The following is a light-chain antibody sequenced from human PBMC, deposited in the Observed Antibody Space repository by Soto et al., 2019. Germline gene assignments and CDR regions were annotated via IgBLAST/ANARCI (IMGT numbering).Light chain of an antibody. CDR1: QDVGKF. Sequence: VLTQSPDTLSWSPGERATLSCRASQDVGKFLVWYHQKPGLSPSLVIYEASKRATDIPDRFSGSGSGTAFTLTISRLEPEDVGFYYCQQRNSWPLTFGGGTKVELK. CDR3: QQRNSWPLT. J-gene: IGKJ4*01. CDR2: EAS. V-gene: IGKV3-11*01.